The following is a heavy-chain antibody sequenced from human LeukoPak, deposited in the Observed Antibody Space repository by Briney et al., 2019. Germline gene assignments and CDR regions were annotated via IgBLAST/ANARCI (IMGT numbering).Heavy chain of an antibody. Sequence: ASVKVSCKASGYTFTSYDINWVRQATGQGLEWMGWMNPNSGNTGYAQKFQGRVTMTRNTSISTAYMELSSLRSEDTAVYYCALGSGNSAPYYYYYMDVWGKGTTVTVSS. CDR3: ALGSGNSAPYYYYYMDV. CDR2: MNPNSGNT. V-gene: IGHV1-8*01. D-gene: IGHD4-23*01. J-gene: IGHJ6*03. CDR1: GYTFTSYD.